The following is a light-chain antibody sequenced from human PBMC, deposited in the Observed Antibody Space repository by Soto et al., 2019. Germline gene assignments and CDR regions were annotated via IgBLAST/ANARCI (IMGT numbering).Light chain of an antibody. J-gene: IGKJ5*01. CDR2: RAS. V-gene: IGKV3D-15*01. Sequence: EIVMTQSPATLSVSPGETATLSCRASQSVTSNLAWYQQKPGQAPRLLIYRASTRATGIPGRFSGSGSGTEFTLTISSLQSEDFAVYYCQQYDKWPPITFGHGTRLDIK. CDR1: QSVTSN. CDR3: QQYDKWPPIT.